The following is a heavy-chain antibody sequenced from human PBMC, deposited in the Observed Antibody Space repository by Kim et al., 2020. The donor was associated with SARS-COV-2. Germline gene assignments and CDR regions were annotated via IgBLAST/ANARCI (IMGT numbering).Heavy chain of an antibody. CDR1: GFTFRTDT. CDR2: ITSDCSDT. D-gene: IGHD2-15*01. CDR3: SRRNKDSYY. Sequence: GGSLRLSCAASGFTFRTDTMYWLRQAPGMGLVWVSRITSDCSDTSYADSVNGRFTISIDSANNKLNLQMNSLSAENTDIDDCSRRNKDSYYWSRGTL. V-gene: IGHV3-74*01. J-gene: IGHJ4*01.